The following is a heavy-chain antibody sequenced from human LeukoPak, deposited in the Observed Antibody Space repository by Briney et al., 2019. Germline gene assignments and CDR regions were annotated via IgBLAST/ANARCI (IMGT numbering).Heavy chain of an antibody. CDR2: LYYSGST. V-gene: IGHV4-39*02. D-gene: IGHD1-26*01. Sequence: PSETLSLTCTVSGGSISSSSYYWGWIRQPPGKGLEWIGNLYYSGSTYYNPSLKSRVTISVDTSKNQFSLKLSSVTAADTAVYYCARDREVGATGYYFDYWGQGTLVTVSS. CDR1: GGSISSSSYY. CDR3: ARDREVGATGYYFDY. J-gene: IGHJ4*02.